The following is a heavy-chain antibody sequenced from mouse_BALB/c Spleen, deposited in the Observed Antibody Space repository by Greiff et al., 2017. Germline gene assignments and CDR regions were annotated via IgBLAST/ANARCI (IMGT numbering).Heavy chain of an antibody. CDR3: GGGGGNWYFDV. CDR2: IWGGGST. Sequence: VQVVESGPGLVAPSQCLSITCTASGFSLSSYAVPWVRQPPGKGLEWLGVIWGGGSTNYTSALRSRISISKDNSKSHVFLKMNSLHTDDTAMYCGGGGGGNWYFDVWGAGTTVTVSA. V-gene: IGHV2-9*02. J-gene: IGHJ1*01. CDR1: GFSLSSYA.